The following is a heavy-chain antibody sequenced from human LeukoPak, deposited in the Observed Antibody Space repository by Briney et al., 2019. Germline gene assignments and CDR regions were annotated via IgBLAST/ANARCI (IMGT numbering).Heavy chain of an antibody. CDR1: GGSFSGYY. Sequence: ETLSLTCAVYGGSFSGYYWSWIRQPPGKGLEWIGEINHSGSTNYNPSLKSRVTISVDTSKNQFSLKLSSVTAADTAVYYCARIGYCSSTSCYRYWGDYSYYYYMDVWGKGTTVTVSS. V-gene: IGHV4-34*01. J-gene: IGHJ6*03. CDR3: ARIGYCSSTSCYRYWGDYSYYYYMDV. CDR2: INHSGST. D-gene: IGHD2-2*01.